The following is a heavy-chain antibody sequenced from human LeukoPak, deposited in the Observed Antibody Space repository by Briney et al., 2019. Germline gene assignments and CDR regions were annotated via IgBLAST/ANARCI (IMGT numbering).Heavy chain of an antibody. CDR1: GFTFSSYA. CDR3: ARDKYGDYTFDY. V-gene: IGHV3-21*01. D-gene: IGHD4-17*01. Sequence: SGGSLRLSCAASGFTFSSYAMNWVRQAPGKGLEWVSSISTSSYIFYADSVKGRFTISRDNAKNSLYLQMNSLRAEDTAVYYCARDKYGDYTFDYWGQGTLVTVSS. J-gene: IGHJ4*02. CDR2: ISTSSYI.